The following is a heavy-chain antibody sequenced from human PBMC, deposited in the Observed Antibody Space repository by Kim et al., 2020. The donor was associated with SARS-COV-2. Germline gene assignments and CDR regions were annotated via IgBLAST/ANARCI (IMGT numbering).Heavy chain of an antibody. D-gene: IGHD3-16*01. Sequence: TKYAPQFQGRVTMSRETSISTAYMELSSLRSDDTAVYYCARLWGSSEGDYWGQGTLVVVSS. CDR2: T. CDR3: ARLWGSSEGDY. V-gene: IGHV1-2*02. J-gene: IGHJ4*02.